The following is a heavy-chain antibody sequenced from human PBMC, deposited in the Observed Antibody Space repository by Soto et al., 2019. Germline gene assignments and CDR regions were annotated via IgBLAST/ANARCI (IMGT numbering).Heavy chain of an antibody. D-gene: IGHD6-19*01. V-gene: IGHV3-23*01. Sequence: GGSLRLSCAASGFTFSSYAMSWVRQAPGKGLEWVSVICGGGGNKYYADSVKGRFTISRDNSKNTLYLQMNSLRAEDTAVYYCARDPYSSGWYSNKEFDYWGQGTLVTVSS. CDR3: ARDPYSSGWYSNKEFDY. CDR1: GFTFSSYA. J-gene: IGHJ4*02. CDR2: ICGGGGNK.